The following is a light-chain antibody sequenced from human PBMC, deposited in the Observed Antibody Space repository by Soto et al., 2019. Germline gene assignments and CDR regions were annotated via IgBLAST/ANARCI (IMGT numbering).Light chain of an antibody. V-gene: IGLV4-69*01. CDR2: LSSDGSH. J-gene: IGLJ2*01. Sequence: QSVLTQSPSASASLGASVKLTCTLSSGQSSYAIECHQQQPEKGPRYLMKLSSDGSHSKGDGIPDRFSGSSSGAERYLTISSLQSEDEADYYCQTWDTGARVVFGGGTKLTVL. CDR3: QTWDTGARVV. CDR1: SGQSSYA.